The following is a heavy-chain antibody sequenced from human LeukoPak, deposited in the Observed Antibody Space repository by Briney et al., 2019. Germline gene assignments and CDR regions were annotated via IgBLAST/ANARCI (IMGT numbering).Heavy chain of an antibody. CDR2: IRYDGSNK. CDR1: GFTYSSYG. D-gene: IGHD5-18*01. J-gene: IGHJ4*02. V-gene: IGHV3-30*02. CDR3: ARAESGYSYGKFDY. Sequence: GSLGLSCAASGFTYSSYGMHWVRQAPGKGLEWVAFIRYDGSNKYYADSVKGRFTISRDNSKNTLYLQMNSLGAEDTAVYYCARAESGYSYGKFDYWGQGTLVTVSS.